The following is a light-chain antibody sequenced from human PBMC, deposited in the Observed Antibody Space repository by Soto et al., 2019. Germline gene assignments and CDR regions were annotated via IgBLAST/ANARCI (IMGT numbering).Light chain of an antibody. CDR3: KQYGSSPTIT. Sequence: IVLTQSPGTLSLSPGERATLSCRASQSVSSSSLAWYQQKPGQAPRLLIYGATSRATGIPDRFSGTGSGTVFALTISRLEPEDVAVYYCKQYGSSPTITFGQGTRLEIK. CDR2: GAT. V-gene: IGKV3-20*01. CDR1: QSVSSSS. J-gene: IGKJ5*01.